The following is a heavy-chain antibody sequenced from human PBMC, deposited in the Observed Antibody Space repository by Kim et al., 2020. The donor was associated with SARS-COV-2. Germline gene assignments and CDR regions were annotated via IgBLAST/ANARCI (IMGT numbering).Heavy chain of an antibody. V-gene: IGHV3-7*03. D-gene: IGHD7-27*01. CDR2: NEN. J-gene: IGHJ3*02. Sequence: NENDYVDSVKGRFTISRDNAKNSLYLQMNSLRVEDTAVYYCARENWGDLDIWGQGIMVTVSS. CDR3: ARENWGDLDI.